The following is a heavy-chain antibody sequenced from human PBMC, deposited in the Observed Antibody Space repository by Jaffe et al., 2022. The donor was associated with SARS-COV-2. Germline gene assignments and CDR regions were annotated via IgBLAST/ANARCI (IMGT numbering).Heavy chain of an antibody. CDR3: ARRAVAGTSGMPYNWFDP. Sequence: QVQLVQSGAEVKKPGASVKVSCKASGYTFTGYYMHWVRQAPGQGLEWMGWINPNSGGTNYAQKFQGRVTMTRDTSISTAYMELSRLRSDDTAVYYCARRAVAGTSGMPYNWFDPWGQGTLVTVSS. CDR2: INPNSGGT. D-gene: IGHD6-19*01. V-gene: IGHV1-2*02. CDR1: GYTFTGYY. J-gene: IGHJ5*02.